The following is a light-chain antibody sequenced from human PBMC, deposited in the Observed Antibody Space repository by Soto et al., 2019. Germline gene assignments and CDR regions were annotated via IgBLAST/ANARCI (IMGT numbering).Light chain of an antibody. CDR3: CSYAGAGTYV. J-gene: IGLJ1*01. CDR2: EGT. V-gene: IGLV2-23*01. Sequence: QSVLTQPASVSGSPGQSITISCTGTSSDVGSYNLVSWYQQHPGKAPKLMIYEGTKRPSGVSNRFSGSKPGNTVSLTIYGLQAEDGADYFCCSYAGAGTYVFGTGTKVTVL. CDR1: SSDVGSYNL.